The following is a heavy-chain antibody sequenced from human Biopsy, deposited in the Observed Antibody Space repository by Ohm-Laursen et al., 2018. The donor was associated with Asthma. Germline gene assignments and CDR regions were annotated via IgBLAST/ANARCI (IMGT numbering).Heavy chain of an antibody. D-gene: IGHD4-17*01. V-gene: IGHV3-48*02. CDR3: ARPRWGPYGY. Sequence: GSLRLSCSASGFTFSSYSMNWVRQPPGKGLEWVSYISSSSSTIYYADSVKGRFTISRDNAKNSLYLQMNSLRDEDTAVYYCARPRWGPYGYWGQGTLVTVSS. J-gene: IGHJ4*02. CDR1: GFTFSSYS. CDR2: ISSSSSTI.